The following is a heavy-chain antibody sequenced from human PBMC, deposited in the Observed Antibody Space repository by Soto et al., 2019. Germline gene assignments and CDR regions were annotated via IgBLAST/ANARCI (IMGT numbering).Heavy chain of an antibody. CDR1: GYTFTSYG. CDR3: ARWDWLLLLRHGMDV. CDR2: ISAYNGNT. D-gene: IGHD3-9*01. V-gene: IGHV1-18*04. J-gene: IGHJ6*02. Sequence: GASVKVSCKASGYTFTSYGISWVRQAPGQGLEWMGWISAYNGNTNYAQKLQGRVTMTTDTSTSTAYMELRSLRSDDTAVYYCARWDWLLLLRHGMDVWGQGTTVTVSS.